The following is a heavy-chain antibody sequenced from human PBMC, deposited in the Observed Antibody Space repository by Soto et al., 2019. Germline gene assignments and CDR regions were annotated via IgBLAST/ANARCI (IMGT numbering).Heavy chain of an antibody. CDR2: IYYTGRT. D-gene: IGHD3-16*01. CDR1: GGSISSGGYY. CDR3: ARALYSHGQGFVA. V-gene: IGHV4-31*03. J-gene: IGHJ5*02. Sequence: QVQLQESGPGLVKPSQTLSLTCTVSGGSISSGGYYWTWIRQLPGKGLEWIGYIYYTGRTYYNPSLESRLTISADTSKNQFSLKLSSVTAADTALYYCARALYSHGQGFVAWGQGTLVTVSS.